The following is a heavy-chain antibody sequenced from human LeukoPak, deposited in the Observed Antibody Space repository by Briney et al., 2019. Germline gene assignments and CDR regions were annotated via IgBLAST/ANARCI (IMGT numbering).Heavy chain of an antibody. J-gene: IGHJ3*02. V-gene: IGHV4-61*02. CDR3: ARGIPRRAFDI. CDR1: GGSISSGHYY. CDR2: IYTSGIT. Sequence: TSETLSLTCTVSGGSISSGHYYGRWIRQPAGKGLYWLERIYTSGITHYNPSLKSRVTISVDTSKNQFSLKLSSVTAADTAVYYCARGIPRRAFDIWGQGKMVTVSS.